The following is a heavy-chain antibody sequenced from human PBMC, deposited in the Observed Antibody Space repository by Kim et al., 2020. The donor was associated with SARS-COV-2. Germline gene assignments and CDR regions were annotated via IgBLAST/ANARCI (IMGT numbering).Heavy chain of an antibody. V-gene: IGHV3-21*01. J-gene: IGHJ6*02. CDR3: ARAGGLTYYYGMDV. Sequence: ADSVKGRLTISRDNATTSLYLQMNSLRAEDTAVYYCARAGGLTYYYGMDVWGQGTTVTVSS. D-gene: IGHD3-9*01.